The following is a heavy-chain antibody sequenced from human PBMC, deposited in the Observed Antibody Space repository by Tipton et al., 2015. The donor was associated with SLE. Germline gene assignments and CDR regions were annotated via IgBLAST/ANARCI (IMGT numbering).Heavy chain of an antibody. V-gene: IGHV4-59*08. Sequence: TLSLTCTVSGVSISSYYWSWIRQPPGKGLEWIGYSDYSGSSNSHPSLKSRVTISVDTSKNQFSLKLSSVTAADTAVYYCARHRDCTSISCQANWFDPWGQGSLVTVSS. CDR1: GVSISSYY. CDR3: ARHRDCTSISCQANWFDP. D-gene: IGHD2-2*01. J-gene: IGHJ5*02. CDR2: SDYSGSS.